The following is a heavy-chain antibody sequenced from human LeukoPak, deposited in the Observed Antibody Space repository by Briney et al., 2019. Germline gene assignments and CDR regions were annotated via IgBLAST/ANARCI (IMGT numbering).Heavy chain of an antibody. J-gene: IGHJ3*02. Sequence: GGSLRLSCAASGFTFSNAWMSWVRQAPGKGLEWVGRIKSKTDGGTTDYAAPVKGRFTISRDDSKDTLYLQMKSLKTEDTAVYYCATERGVTMIVMGPRAFDIWGQGTMVTVSS. D-gene: IGHD3-22*01. CDR1: GFTFSNAW. CDR3: ATERGVTMIVMGPRAFDI. CDR2: IKSKTDGGTT. V-gene: IGHV3-15*01.